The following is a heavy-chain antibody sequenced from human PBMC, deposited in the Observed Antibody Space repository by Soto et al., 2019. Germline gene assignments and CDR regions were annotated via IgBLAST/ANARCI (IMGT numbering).Heavy chain of an antibody. D-gene: IGHD5-18*01. V-gene: IGHV1-69*13. CDR3: ARFMSSDGRTNGLDV. CDR2: IIPIFGTA. J-gene: IGHJ6*02. CDR1: GGTFSSYA. Sequence: GASVKVSCKASGGTFSSYAISWVRQAPGQGLEWMGGIIPIFGTANYAQKFQGRVTITADESTSTAYMELSSLRSEDTAVYYCARFMSSDGRTNGLDVWGQGTTVTVSS.